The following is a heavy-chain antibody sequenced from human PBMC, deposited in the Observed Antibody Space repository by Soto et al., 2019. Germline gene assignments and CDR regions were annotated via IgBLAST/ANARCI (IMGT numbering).Heavy chain of an antibody. Sequence: GASVKVSCKASGYIFTNYYIHWVRQAPGQGLEWMAIINPLPTSGSTNYAQKFQGRVTVTRDTSTSTVYLELSGLRSDDTAVYYCARDLEAAAYWGQGTLVTVSS. D-gene: IGHD6-13*01. J-gene: IGHJ4*02. V-gene: IGHV1-46*01. CDR2: INPLPTSGST. CDR3: ARDLEAAAY. CDR1: GYIFTNYY.